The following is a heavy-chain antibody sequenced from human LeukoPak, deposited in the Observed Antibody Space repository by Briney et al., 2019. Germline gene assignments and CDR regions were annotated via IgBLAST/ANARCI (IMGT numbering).Heavy chain of an antibody. CDR2: MSYDGKYN. CDR1: GFTFLNYA. CDR3: ARGVDYYGV. V-gene: IGHV3-30*04. J-gene: IGHJ4*02. D-gene: IGHD3-10*01. Sequence: PGGSLRLSCVASGFTFLNYAVHWVRQAPGKGLEWVAVMSYDGKYNYYADSVKGRFTISRDNSKSTLYLQMNNLRPQDTAVYYCARGVDYYGVWGQGTLVTVSS.